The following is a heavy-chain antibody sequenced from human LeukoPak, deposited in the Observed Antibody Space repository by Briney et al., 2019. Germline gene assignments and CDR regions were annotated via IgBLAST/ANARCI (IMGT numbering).Heavy chain of an antibody. CDR1: GFTFTSYA. CDR2: ISGSGSST. D-gene: IGHD2-2*01. V-gene: IGHV3-23*01. J-gene: IGHJ4*02. CDR3: AKDGCSSTSCFDY. Sequence: PGGSLRLSCAASGFTFTSYAMNWVRQAPGKGLEWVSTISGSGSSTYYVDSVKGRFTISRDNSKNTLYLQMNSLRAEDTAVYYCAKDGCSSTSCFDYWGQGTLVTVSS.